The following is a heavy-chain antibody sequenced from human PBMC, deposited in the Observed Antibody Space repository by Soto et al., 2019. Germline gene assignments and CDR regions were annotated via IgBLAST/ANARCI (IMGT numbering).Heavy chain of an antibody. J-gene: IGHJ4*02. CDR3: AAVLDWNNVLEF. Sequence: QVQLVQSGAEVKKPGASVKVSCKVSGYSLSELSMHWVRQAPGKGLEWMGGFDPEGGEVIYAQNLQGRVTMTEDTSTDTAYMEVSSLRSEDTAVYYCAAVLDWNNVLEFWGQGTLVTVSS. D-gene: IGHD1-1*01. V-gene: IGHV1-24*01. CDR1: GYSLSELS. CDR2: FDPEGGEV.